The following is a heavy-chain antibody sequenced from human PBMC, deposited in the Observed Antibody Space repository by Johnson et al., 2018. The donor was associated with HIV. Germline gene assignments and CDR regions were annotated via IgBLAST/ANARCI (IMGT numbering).Heavy chain of an antibody. D-gene: IGHD5-18*01. Sequence: VQLVESGGGLVQPGGSLRLSCAASGFTFSSYAMSWVRQAPGKGLEWVSYISRSGSTIYYADSVKGRFTISRDNAKNSLYLQMNSLRAEDTAVYYCAKEVPVYSYGYYDAFDIWGQGTRVTVSS. CDR3: AKEVPVYSYGYYDAFDI. CDR1: GFTFSSYA. CDR2: ISRSGSTI. V-gene: IGHV3-48*04. J-gene: IGHJ3*02.